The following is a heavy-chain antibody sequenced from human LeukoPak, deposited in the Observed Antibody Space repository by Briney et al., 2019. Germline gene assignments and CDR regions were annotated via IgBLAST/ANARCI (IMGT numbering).Heavy chain of an antibody. CDR2: ISTSGSTI. CDR3: ARSYSGYEFDY. CDR1: GFTFSSYE. Sequence: GGSLRLSCAASGFTFSSYEMNWVRQAPGKGLEWVSYISTSGSTIYYADSVKGRFTISRDNAKNSLYLQMNSLRAEDTAVYYCARSYSGYEFDYWGQGTLVTVSS. D-gene: IGHD5-12*01. V-gene: IGHV3-48*03. J-gene: IGHJ4*02.